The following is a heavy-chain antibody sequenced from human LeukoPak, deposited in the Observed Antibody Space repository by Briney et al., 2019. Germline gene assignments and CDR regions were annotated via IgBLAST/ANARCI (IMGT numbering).Heavy chain of an antibody. J-gene: IGHJ4*02. CDR3: ARAYNGYSSSSPKGY. Sequence: GASVKVSCKVSGYTLTELSMHWVRQAPGQGLEWMGRINPNSGGTNYAQKFQGRVTMTRDTSISTAYMELNRLRSDDTAVYYCARAYNGYSSSSPKGYWGQGTLVTVSS. CDR1: GYTLTELS. V-gene: IGHV1-2*06. CDR2: INPNSGGT. D-gene: IGHD6-6*01.